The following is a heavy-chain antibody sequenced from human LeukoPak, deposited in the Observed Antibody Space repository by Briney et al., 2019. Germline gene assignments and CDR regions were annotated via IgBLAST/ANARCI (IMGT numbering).Heavy chain of an antibody. V-gene: IGHV6-1*01. Sequence: SQTLSLTCAISGDSVSSNSVTRNWIRQSPSRGLEWLGRTYYRSTWYNDYAVSVRGRITVNPDTSKNQFSLHLDSVTPEDTAVYYCARRLTQYDCFDPWGQGILVTVSS. J-gene: IGHJ5*02. CDR3: ARRLTQYDCFDP. CDR1: GDSVSSNSVT. CDR2: TYYRSTWYN. D-gene: IGHD2-2*01.